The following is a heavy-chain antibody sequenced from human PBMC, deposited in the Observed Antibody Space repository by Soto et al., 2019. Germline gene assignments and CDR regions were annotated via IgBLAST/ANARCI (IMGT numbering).Heavy chain of an antibody. CDR1: GFTFSSYG. CDR2: IWYDGSNK. V-gene: IGHV3-33*01. D-gene: IGHD6-13*01. CDR3: ARVKKGYSSSWPDY. J-gene: IGHJ4*02. Sequence: PGGSLRLSCAASGFTFSSYGMHWVRQAPGKGLEWVAVIWYDGSNKYYADSVKGRFTISRDNSKNTLYLQMNSLRAEDTAVYYCARVKKGYSSSWPDYWGQGTLVTVSS.